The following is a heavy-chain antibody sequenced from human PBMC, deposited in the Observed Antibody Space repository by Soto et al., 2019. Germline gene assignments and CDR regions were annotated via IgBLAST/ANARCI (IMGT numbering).Heavy chain of an antibody. CDR3: ASSRGSGTDLNP. CDR2: IVPVFGTT. V-gene: IGHV1-69*18. D-gene: IGHD3-10*01. J-gene: IGHJ5*02. CDR1: GGTLVSYA. Sequence: QVQLVQSGAEVKKPGSSVKVSCKASGGTLVSYAINWVRQAPGQGLEWMGRIVPVFGTTIYAQKFQGRVTISGDESTASVYMDLTSRSSEGTAMYYCASSRGSGTDLNPGGQGPRVTVPS.